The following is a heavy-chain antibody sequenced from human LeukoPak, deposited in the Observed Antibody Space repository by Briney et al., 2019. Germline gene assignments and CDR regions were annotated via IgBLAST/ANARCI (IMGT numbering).Heavy chain of an antibody. D-gene: IGHD3-22*01. V-gene: IGHV1-2*02. CDR1: GYTFTGYY. J-gene: IGHJ3*02. Sequence: ASVKVSCKASGYTFTGYYMHWVRQAPGQGLEWMGWINPNSGGTNYAQKFQGRVTMTRDTSISTAYMELSRLRSDDTAVYYCARVKSDSIGAFDIWGQGTMVTVSS. CDR3: ARVKSDSIGAFDI. CDR2: INPNSGGT.